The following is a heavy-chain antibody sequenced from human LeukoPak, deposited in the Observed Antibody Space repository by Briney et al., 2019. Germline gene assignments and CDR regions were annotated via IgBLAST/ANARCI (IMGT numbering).Heavy chain of an antibody. CDR1: GGTFSSYT. CDR3: VRGYDTSGSQKNYFDF. D-gene: IGHD3-22*01. CDR2: SIPIFDTS. Sequence: ASVKVSCKASGGTFSSYTISWVRQAPGQGLEWIGRSIPIFDTSNYAQNFQGRVTISADKSTGTAYMELNNLRTVDTAVYYCVRGYDTSGSQKNYFDFWGQGTLVTVSS. V-gene: IGHV1-69*08. J-gene: IGHJ4*02.